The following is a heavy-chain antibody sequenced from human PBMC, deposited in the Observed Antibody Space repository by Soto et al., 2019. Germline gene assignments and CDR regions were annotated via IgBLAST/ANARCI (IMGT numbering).Heavy chain of an antibody. Sequence: GGALRVSCAASGFTFSSYGMHWVRHAPGKGLEWVAVISYDGSNKYYADSVKGRFTISRDNSKNTLYLQMNSLRAEDTAVYYCAKDRGTAMVREYFDYWGQGTLVTVSS. V-gene: IGHV3-30*18. CDR2: ISYDGSNK. D-gene: IGHD5-18*01. CDR3: AKDRGTAMVREYFDY. J-gene: IGHJ4*02. CDR1: GFTFSSYG.